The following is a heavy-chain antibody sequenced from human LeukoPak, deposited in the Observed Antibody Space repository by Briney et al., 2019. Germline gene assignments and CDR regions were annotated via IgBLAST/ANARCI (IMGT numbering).Heavy chain of an antibody. CDR1: GGSFSGYY. D-gene: IGHD3-10*01. Sequence: SGTLSLTCAVYGGSFSGYYWSWIRQPPGKGLEWIGEINHSGSTNYNPSLKSRVTISVDTSKNQFSLKLSSVTAADTAVYYCARSPRITMVRGVNTGDYWGQGTLVTVSS. CDR3: ARSPRITMVRGVNTGDY. V-gene: IGHV4-34*01. J-gene: IGHJ4*02. CDR2: INHSGST.